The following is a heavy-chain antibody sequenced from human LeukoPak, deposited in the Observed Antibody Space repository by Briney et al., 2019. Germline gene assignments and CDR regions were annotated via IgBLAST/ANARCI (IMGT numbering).Heavy chain of an antibody. J-gene: IGHJ4*02. D-gene: IGHD3-22*01. CDR3: ARGIWVKDYYDSSGYYPFDY. V-gene: IGHV4-34*01. Sequence: SETLSLTCADHGGSFSGYYWSWIRQPPGKGLEWIGEINHSVSTNYNPSLKSRVTISVDTSKNQFSLKLSSVTAADTAVYYCARGIWVKDYYDSSGYYPFDYWGQGTLVTVSS. CDR1: GGSFSGYY. CDR2: INHSVST.